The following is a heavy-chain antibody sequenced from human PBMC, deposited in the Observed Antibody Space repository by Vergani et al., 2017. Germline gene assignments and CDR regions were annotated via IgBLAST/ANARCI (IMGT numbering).Heavy chain of an antibody. CDR2: ISSGGGDI. CDR1: GFTFDTYT. D-gene: IGHD3-10*01. CDR3: TTAWGLYYLHGEYFQY. V-gene: IGHV3-23*04. Sequence: EVQLVESGGGLVQPGGSRRLSCAGAGFTFDTYTMAYVRQAPGKGLEWVATISSGGGDIFYADSVKGRFTISRDNSKNTLFLQMNSLEDEDTAVYYCTTAWGLYYLHGEYFQYWGRGTLVSVSS. J-gene: IGHJ1*01.